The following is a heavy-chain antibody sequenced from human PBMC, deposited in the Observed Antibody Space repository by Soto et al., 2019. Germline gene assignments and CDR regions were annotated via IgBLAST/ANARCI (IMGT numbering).Heavy chain of an antibody. CDR3: ASNYAYAEGYYWYGIDV. Sequence: EVQLVESGGGLVLPGGPLRLSGAASGSTSSRTWMHWVGQPPGRGLCWGSGINSDGGSTHYADSVKGRFTISRDNAKNTLYLQMNSLRAEDTAVYYCASNYAYAEGYYWYGIDVWGQGTTVTVSS. CDR1: GSTSSRTW. CDR2: INSDGGST. V-gene: IGHV3-74*01. D-gene: IGHD3-16*01. J-gene: IGHJ6*02.